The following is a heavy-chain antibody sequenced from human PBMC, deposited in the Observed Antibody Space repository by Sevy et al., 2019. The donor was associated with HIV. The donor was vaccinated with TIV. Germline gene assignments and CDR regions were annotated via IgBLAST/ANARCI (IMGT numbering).Heavy chain of an antibody. CDR1: GFTFSSYA. CDR2: ISYDGSNK. V-gene: IGHV3-30-3*01. CDR3: ARGGNRNRAFDI. Sequence: GGYLRLSCAASGFTFSSYAMHWVRQAPGKGLEWVAVISYDGSNKYYADSVKGRFTISRDNSKNTLYLQMNSLRAEDTAVYYCARGGNRNRAFDIWGQGTMVTVSS. D-gene: IGHD2-15*01. J-gene: IGHJ3*02.